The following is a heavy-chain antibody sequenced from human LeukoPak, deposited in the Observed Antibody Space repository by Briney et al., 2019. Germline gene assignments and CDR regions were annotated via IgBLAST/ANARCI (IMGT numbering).Heavy chain of an antibody. CDR2: IYYSGRV. J-gene: IGHJ3*02. V-gene: IGHV4-28*05. CDR1: GDSITRSDW. CDR3: AKTRSGTYYGDSFDI. D-gene: IGHD1-26*01. Sequence: SETLSLTCAVSGDSITRSDWWAWIRQPPGKGLEWLGNIYYSGRVYHNPSLQTRVTMSVDSSKNQFSLRLGSETAVDTAVYFCAKTRSGTYYGDSFDIWGQGILVTVSS.